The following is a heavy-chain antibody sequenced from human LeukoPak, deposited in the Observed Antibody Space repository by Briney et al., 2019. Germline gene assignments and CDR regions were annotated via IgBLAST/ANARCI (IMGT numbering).Heavy chain of an antibody. J-gene: IGHJ4*02. CDR1: GGTFSSYA. V-gene: IGHV1-69*13. D-gene: IGHD5-18*01. CDR3: ARGSWIQLWSGYDY. CDR2: IIPIFGTA. Sequence: ASVKVSCKASGGTFSSYAISWVRQAPGQGLEWMGGIIPIFGTANYAQKFQGRVTITADESTSTAYMELSSLRSEDTAVYYCARGSWIQLWSGYDYWGQGTLVTVSS.